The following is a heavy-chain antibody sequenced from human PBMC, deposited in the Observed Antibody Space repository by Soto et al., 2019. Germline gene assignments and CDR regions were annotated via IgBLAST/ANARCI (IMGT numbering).Heavy chain of an antibody. Sequence: QITLKESGPTLVKPTQTLTLTCTFSGFSLSTRGVGVGWIRQPPGKALEWLALLYWDDDERYSPSLMSRLTITKDTSKNQVFLTMTHMDPVDTAIYYCAPRPRGFTYFFDYWGQGTLVTVSS. CDR2: LYWDDDE. CDR3: APRPRGFTYFFDY. CDR1: GFSLSTRGVG. V-gene: IGHV2-5*02. J-gene: IGHJ4*02.